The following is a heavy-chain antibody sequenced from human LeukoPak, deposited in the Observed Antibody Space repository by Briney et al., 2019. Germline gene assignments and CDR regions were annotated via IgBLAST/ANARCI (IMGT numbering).Heavy chain of an antibody. J-gene: IGHJ6*02. D-gene: IGHD3-3*01. V-gene: IGHV4-31*03. CDR1: GGSISSGDYY. CDR2: IYYSGST. CDR3: ARDSRYYGFWSGSPDYYYYYGMDV. Sequence: SETLSLTCTVSGGSISSGDYYWSWIRQLPGKGLEWIGYIYYSGSTYYNPSLKSRVTISVDTSKNQFSLKLSSVTAADTAVYYCARDSRYYGFWSGSPDYYYYYGMDVWGQGTTVTVSS.